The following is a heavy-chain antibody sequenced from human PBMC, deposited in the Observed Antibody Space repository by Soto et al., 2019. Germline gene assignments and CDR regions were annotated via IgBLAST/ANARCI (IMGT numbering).Heavy chain of an antibody. CDR3: ARDLKNDSGDYIVLDAFDV. J-gene: IGHJ3*01. CDR2: ISYSGNT. D-gene: IGHD4-17*01. Sequence: SETLSLTCTVTCGSINGGNYYWSWIRQPPGKGVEWIGYISYSGNTFYTPSLASRLTVSLDTSQNYFTLELTSVTAADTAIYYCARDLKNDSGDYIVLDAFDVWGHGTMVTVSS. V-gene: IGHV4-31*03. CDR1: CGSINGGNYY.